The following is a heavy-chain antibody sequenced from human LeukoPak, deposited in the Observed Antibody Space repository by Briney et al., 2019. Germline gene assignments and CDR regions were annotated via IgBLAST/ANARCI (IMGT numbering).Heavy chain of an antibody. CDR2: INPNNGGT. Sequence: ASVKVSCKASGYTSTGYYMHWVRQAPGQGLEWMGWINPNNGGTNYAQKFQGRVTMTRDTSISTAYMELSRLRSDDTAVYYCASGARGLGFDAFDIWGQGTMVTVSS. J-gene: IGHJ3*02. CDR3: ASGARGLGFDAFDI. D-gene: IGHD3-10*01. V-gene: IGHV1-2*02. CDR1: GYTSTGYY.